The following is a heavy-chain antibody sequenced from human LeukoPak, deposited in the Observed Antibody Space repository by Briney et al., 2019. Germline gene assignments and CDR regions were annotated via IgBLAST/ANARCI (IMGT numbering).Heavy chain of an antibody. CDR2: ISSSGSTI. D-gene: IGHD3-22*01. CDR3: ARRDYYDSRGVIDY. J-gene: IGHJ4*02. V-gene: IGHV3-48*03. Sequence: GGSLRLSCAASGFTFSSYEMNWVRQAPGKGLEWVSYISSSGSTIYYADSVKGRFTISRDNAKNSLYLQMNSLRAEDTAVYYCARRDYYDSRGVIDYWGQGTLVTVSS. CDR1: GFTFSSYE.